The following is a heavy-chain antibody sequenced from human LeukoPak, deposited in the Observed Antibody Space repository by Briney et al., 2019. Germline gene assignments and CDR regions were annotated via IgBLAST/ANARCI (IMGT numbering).Heavy chain of an antibody. CDR2: ICNSGSA. CDR3: ARDKFLSTIFGVVTLMDV. V-gene: IGHV4-59*12. J-gene: IGHJ6*02. CDR1: GGSISSYY. Sequence: SETLSLTCPVSGGSISSYYWTWIRQPPGKGLEWIGCICNSGSANDNPSLETRATISADTSKNQFSLKLSSVTAADTAVYYCARDKFLSTIFGVVTLMDVWGQGTTVTVSS. D-gene: IGHD3-3*01.